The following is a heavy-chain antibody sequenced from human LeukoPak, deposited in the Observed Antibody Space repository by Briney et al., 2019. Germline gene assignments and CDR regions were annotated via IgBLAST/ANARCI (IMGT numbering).Heavy chain of an antibody. CDR3: ARGSGSYYCWFDP. CDR2: INPNSGGT. J-gene: IGHJ5*02. V-gene: IGHV1-2*02. Sequence: ASVKVSCKASGYTFTSYGISWVRQAPGQGLEWMGWINPNSGGTNYAQKFQGRVTMTRDTSISTAYMELSRLRSDDTAVYYCARGSGSYYCWFDPWGQGTLVTVSS. CDR1: GYTFTSYG. D-gene: IGHD1-26*01.